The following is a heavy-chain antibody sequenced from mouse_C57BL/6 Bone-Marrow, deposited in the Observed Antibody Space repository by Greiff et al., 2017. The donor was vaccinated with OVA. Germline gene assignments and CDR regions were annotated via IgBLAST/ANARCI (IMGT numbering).Heavy chain of an antibody. CDR3: ARLRGYYGSSLYAMDY. V-gene: IGHV1-26*01. D-gene: IGHD1-1*01. J-gene: IGHJ4*01. Sequence: EVQLQQSGPELVKPGASVKISCKASGYTFTDYYMNWVKQSHGKSLEWIGDINPNNGGTSYNQKFKGKATLTVDKSSSTAYMELRSLTSEDSAVYYCARLRGYYGSSLYAMDYWGQGTSVTVSS. CDR1: GYTFTDYY. CDR2: INPNNGGT.